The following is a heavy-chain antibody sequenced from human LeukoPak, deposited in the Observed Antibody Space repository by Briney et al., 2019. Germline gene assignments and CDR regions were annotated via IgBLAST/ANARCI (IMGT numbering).Heavy chain of an antibody. CDR2: IYTSGST. CDR3: ASRTGTTGLWNYYYYMDV. D-gene: IGHD1-1*01. V-gene: IGHV4-4*07. CDR1: GGSISSYY. Sequence: SETLSLTCTVSGGSISSYYWSWIRQPAGKGLEWIGRIYTSGSTNYNPSLKSRVTMSVDTSKNQFSLKLSSVTAADTAVYYCASRTGTTGLWNYYYYMDVWGKGTTVTVSS. J-gene: IGHJ6*03.